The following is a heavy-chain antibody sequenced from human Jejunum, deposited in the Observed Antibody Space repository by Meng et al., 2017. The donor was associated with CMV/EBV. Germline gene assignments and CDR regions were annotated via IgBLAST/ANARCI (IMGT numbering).Heavy chain of an antibody. Sequence: SGFKLSSYAMHWVRQAPGKGLEWVAVITLEGNNEQYADSVKGRLTISRDNSKNTLYLQVNSLRPEDTGVYYCARGTGSGSWLIDSWGQGTLVTVSS. CDR2: ITLEGNNE. CDR1: GFKLSSYA. D-gene: IGHD6-13*01. J-gene: IGHJ4*02. CDR3: ARGTGSGSWLIDS. V-gene: IGHV3-30*04.